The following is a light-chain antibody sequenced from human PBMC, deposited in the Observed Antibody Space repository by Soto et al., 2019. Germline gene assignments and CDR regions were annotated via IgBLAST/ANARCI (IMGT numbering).Light chain of an antibody. CDR1: QRVSSK. CDR2: GAS. Sequence: EIVMTQSPATLSVSPGERATLSCRASQRVSSKLAWYQQKPGQAPRLLIYGASTRATGIPARFSGSGSGTELTLTISSPQSEDFAVYYCQQYYNWPPYTFGQGTKLELK. CDR3: QQYYNWPPYT. V-gene: IGKV3-15*01. J-gene: IGKJ2*01.